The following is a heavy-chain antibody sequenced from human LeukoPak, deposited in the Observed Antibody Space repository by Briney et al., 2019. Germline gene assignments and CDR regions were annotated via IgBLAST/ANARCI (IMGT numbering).Heavy chain of an antibody. D-gene: IGHD1-26*01. CDR1: GFTFSSYG. CDR3: ARYRGANWFDP. CDR2: IKQDGSER. V-gene: IGHV3-7*03. Sequence: GGSLRLSCAASGFTFSSYGVHWVRQAPGKGLEWVANIKQDGSERYYVDSVKGRFTISRDNAKNSLYLQMNSLRAEDTAVYYCARYRGANWFDPWGQGTLVTVSS. J-gene: IGHJ5*02.